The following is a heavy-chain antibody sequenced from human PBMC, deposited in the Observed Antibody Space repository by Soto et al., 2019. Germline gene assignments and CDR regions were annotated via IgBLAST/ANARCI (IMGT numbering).Heavy chain of an antibody. V-gene: IGHV3-15*01. D-gene: IGHD5-12*01. Sequence: EVQLVESGGGLVKPGGSLRLSCAASGFTFSNAWMSWVRQAPGKGLEWVGRIKSKTDGGTTDYAAPVKRRFTISRDDSKNTLYLQMNSLKTGDTAVYYCAKVDNRGYDYGDYWGQGTLVTDSS. CDR2: IKSKTDGGTT. J-gene: IGHJ4*02. CDR1: GFTFSNAW. CDR3: AKVDNRGYDYGDY.